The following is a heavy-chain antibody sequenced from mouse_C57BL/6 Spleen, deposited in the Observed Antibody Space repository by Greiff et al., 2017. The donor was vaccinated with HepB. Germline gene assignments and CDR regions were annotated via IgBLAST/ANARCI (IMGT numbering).Heavy chain of an antibody. Sequence: EVKLVESEGGLVQPGSSMKLSCTASGFTFSDYYMAWVRQVPEKGLEWVANINYDGSSTYYLDSLKSRFIISRDNAKNILYLQMSSLKSEDTATYYCAREGAYYSKGYAMDYWGQGTSVTVSS. CDR1: GFTFSDYY. J-gene: IGHJ4*01. D-gene: IGHD2-5*01. CDR2: INYDGSST. V-gene: IGHV5-16*01. CDR3: AREGAYYSKGYAMDY.